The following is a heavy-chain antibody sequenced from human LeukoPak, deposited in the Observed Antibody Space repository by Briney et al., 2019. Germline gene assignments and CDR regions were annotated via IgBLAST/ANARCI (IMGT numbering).Heavy chain of an antibody. CDR1: GCSFNRYT. Sequence: GGALRLSCLACGCSFNRYTRNGFREAPGKGREGVSTISPVSSYTWSAETAKGRFPISRDKPKNSVYLPMDSLRAEDTAVYYCVRHVSRRIGMDVWGHGTTVTVSS. V-gene: IGHV3-21*01. CDR2: ISPVSSYT. J-gene: IGHJ6*02. D-gene: IGHD2/OR15-2a*01. CDR3: VRHVSRRIGMDV.